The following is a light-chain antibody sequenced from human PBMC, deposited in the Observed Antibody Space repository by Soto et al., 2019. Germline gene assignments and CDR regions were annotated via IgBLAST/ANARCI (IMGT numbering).Light chain of an antibody. J-gene: IGKJ5*01. Sequence: DIQMTQSPSSLSASVGDRVTITCRASQSISRNLNWYQHKPGKAPKLLIYAASSLQNGVPSRFSGGGSGTEFTLSISSLQPEDFGSSYCPQSYTTASITFGQGTRLEIK. CDR3: PQSYTTASIT. V-gene: IGKV1-39*01. CDR1: QSISRN. CDR2: AAS.